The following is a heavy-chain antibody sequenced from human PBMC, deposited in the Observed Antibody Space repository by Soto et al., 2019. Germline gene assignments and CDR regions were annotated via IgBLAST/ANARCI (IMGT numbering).Heavy chain of an antibody. D-gene: IGHD2-15*01. J-gene: IGHJ4*02. CDR2: IYYSGST. Sequence: SETLSLTCTVSGGSISSGGYYWSWIRQHPGKGLEWIGYIYYSGSTYYNPSLKSRVTISVDTSKNQFSLKLSSVTAADTAVYYCARYGTYCSGGSCSIDYWGQGTLVTVSS. V-gene: IGHV4-31*03. CDR1: GGSISSGGYY. CDR3: ARYGTYCSGGSCSIDY.